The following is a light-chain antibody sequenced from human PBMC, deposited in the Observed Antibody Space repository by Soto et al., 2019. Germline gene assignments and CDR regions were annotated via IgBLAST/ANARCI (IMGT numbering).Light chain of an antibody. CDR3: QQYGGSPWT. V-gene: IGKV3-20*01. CDR2: GAS. J-gene: IGKJ1*01. CDR1: QSVSSNY. Sequence: EIVLTQSPGTLSLSPGERATLSCRASQSVSSNYLAWYQQKPGQAPRLLIYGASSRATGIPDRFSGRGSGTDFTLTISRLEPEDFAVYYCQQYGGSPWTFGQGTKVEIK.